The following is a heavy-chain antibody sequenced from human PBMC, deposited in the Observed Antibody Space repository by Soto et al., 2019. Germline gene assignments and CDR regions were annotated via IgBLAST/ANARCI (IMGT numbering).Heavy chain of an antibody. Sequence: EVQLLESGGGLVQPGGSLRLSCAASAFSLRNYVMSWVRQAPEKGMEWVSAISGSGVGTYYADSVKGRFTISRDNSKNTLSLHMSGQRAEDTALYYCANGSAAAWPYYFDYWGQGALVTVSS. CDR3: ANGSAAAWPYYFDY. CDR2: ISGSGVGT. CDR1: AFSLRNYV. V-gene: IGHV3-23*01. D-gene: IGHD6-13*01. J-gene: IGHJ4*02.